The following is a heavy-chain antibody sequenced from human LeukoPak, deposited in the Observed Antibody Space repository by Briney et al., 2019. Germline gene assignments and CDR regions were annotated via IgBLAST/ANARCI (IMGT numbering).Heavy chain of an antibody. Sequence: GGSLRLSCAASGFTFSSYVMSWVRQAPGKGLEWVSAISGSGGSTYYADSVKGRFTISRDNSKNTLYLQMNSLRAEDTAVYYCARGALGYSSSLLYYFDYWGQGTLVTVSS. CDR1: GFTFSSYV. V-gene: IGHV3-23*01. J-gene: IGHJ4*02. CDR3: ARGALGYSSSLLYYFDY. D-gene: IGHD6-13*01. CDR2: ISGSGGST.